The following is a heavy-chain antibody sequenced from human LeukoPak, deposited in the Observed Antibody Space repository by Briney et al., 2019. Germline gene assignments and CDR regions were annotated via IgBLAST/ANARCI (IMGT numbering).Heavy chain of an antibody. Sequence: GKSLRLSCAVSGFTFSTYAMHWVRQAPGQGLEWLTVTSYDGNIKYYADSVKGRFTISRDNFENTLYLQMNSLRAEDTAVYFCAKDSLWGSYRYTYFDYWGQGTLVTVSS. CDR1: GFTFSTYA. CDR3: AKDSLWGSYRYTYFDY. J-gene: IGHJ4*02. D-gene: IGHD3-16*02. V-gene: IGHV3-30*18. CDR2: TSYDGNIK.